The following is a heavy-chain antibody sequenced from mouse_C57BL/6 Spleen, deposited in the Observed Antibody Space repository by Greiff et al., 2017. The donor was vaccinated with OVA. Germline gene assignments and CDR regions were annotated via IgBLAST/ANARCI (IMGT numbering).Heavy chain of an antibody. CDR3: ANGYYNGSVYYFDY. Sequence: QVQLQQPGAELVRPGSSVKLSCKASGYTFTSYWMDWVQQRPGQGLEWIGNIYPSDSETHYNQKFKDKATLTVVKSSSTAYLQLSSLTSEDSAVYYGANGYYNGSVYYFDYWGQGTTLTVSS. CDR1: GYTFTSYW. V-gene: IGHV1-61*01. J-gene: IGHJ2*01. CDR2: IYPSDSET. D-gene: IGHD1-1*01.